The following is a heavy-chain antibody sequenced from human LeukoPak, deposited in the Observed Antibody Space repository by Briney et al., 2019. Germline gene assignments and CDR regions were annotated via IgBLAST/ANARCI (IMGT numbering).Heavy chain of an antibody. CDR3: ARRFGELLSHAFAI. V-gene: IGHV1-8*03. CDR1: GYTFTSYD. D-gene: IGHD3-10*01. J-gene: IGHJ3*02. CDR2: MNPNSGNT. Sequence: ASVKVSCKTSGYTFTSYDINWVRQATGQGLEWMGWMNPNSGNTGYAQKFQGRVTITRNTSISTAYMELSSLRSEDTAVYYCARRFGELLSHAFAICGQGTMVTATS.